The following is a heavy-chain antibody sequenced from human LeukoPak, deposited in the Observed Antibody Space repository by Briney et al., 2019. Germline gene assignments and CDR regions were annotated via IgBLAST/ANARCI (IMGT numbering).Heavy chain of an antibody. D-gene: IGHD6-19*01. Sequence: SETLSLTCTVSGGSISSYYWNWIRQPAGKGLEWIGHVYPSGSTNSSPSLKGRVTMSVDTSKNQFSLRLTSVTAADTAVYFCARGHNSGWRNFDYWGQGTLVTVSS. CDR3: ARGHNSGWRNFDY. J-gene: IGHJ4*02. CDR2: VYPSGST. CDR1: GGSISSYY. V-gene: IGHV4-4*07.